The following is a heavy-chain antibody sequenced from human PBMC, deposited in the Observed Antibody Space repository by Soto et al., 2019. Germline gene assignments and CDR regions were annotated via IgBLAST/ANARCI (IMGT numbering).Heavy chain of an antibody. CDR3: ARRGYSYGHLDY. V-gene: IGHV4-34*01. D-gene: IGHD5-18*01. J-gene: IGHJ4*02. CDR1: GGSFSGYY. Sequence: PSETLSLTCAVYGGSFSGYYWSWIRQPPGKGLEWIGEINHSGSTNYNPSLKSRVTISVDTSKNQFSLKLSSVTAADTAVYYCARRGYSYGHLDYWGQGTLVTVSS. CDR2: INHSGST.